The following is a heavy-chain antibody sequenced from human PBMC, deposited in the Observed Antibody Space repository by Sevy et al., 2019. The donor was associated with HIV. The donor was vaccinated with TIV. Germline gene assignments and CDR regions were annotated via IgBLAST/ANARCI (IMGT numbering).Heavy chain of an antibody. CDR1: GFTFWGNA. J-gene: IGHJ4*02. Sequence: GGSLRLSCATSGFTFWGNALHWVPQAPGKGLEWVAVIAYDESTKYGDSVKGRFAISRDNSKKTLYLQMNNLRAEDTAVYYCARGRGSGGYYFDYWGQGALVTVSS. V-gene: IGHV3-30*09. CDR3: ARGRGSGGYYFDY. D-gene: IGHD6-19*01. CDR2: IAYDESTK.